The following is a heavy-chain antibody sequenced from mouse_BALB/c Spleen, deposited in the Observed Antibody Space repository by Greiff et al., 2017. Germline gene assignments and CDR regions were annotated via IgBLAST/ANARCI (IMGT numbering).Heavy chain of an antibody. CDR3: EKSDYGYGDYYAMDY. J-gene: IGHJ4*01. CDR1: GFTFTSYV. CDR2: INRNGGST. D-gene: IGHD2-2*01. Sequence: EVKLMESGRGLVQPGGSLKISCAASGFTFTSYVMSWVRQTPDKRLELVATINRNGGSTYYPDSVKGRFTIARDNAKNTLYLQMSSLTSEDTAMYYCEKSDYGYGDYYAMDYWGQGTSVTVSS. V-gene: IGHV5-6-3*01.